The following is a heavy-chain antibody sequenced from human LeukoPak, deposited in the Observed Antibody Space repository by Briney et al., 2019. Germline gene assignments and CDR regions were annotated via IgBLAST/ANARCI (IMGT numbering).Heavy chain of an antibody. CDR1: GGSISSGGYY. Sequence: TLSLTCTVSGGSISSGGYYWSWIRQHPGKGLEWIGYIFYTGSTFYNPSLKSRVTMSQDTSKNQFSLKVTSVTAADTAVYYCARAPPIVVVPAAIDAFDFWGQGTMVTVSS. J-gene: IGHJ3*01. CDR2: IFYTGST. V-gene: IGHV4-31*03. CDR3: ARAPPIVVVPAAIDAFDF. D-gene: IGHD2-2*01.